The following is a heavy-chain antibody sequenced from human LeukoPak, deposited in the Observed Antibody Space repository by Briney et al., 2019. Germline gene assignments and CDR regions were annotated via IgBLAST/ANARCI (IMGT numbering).Heavy chain of an antibody. CDR2: IRYDGSNK. CDR1: GFTFSSYG. CDR3: ANPYDFWSGFSAPHI. D-gene: IGHD3-3*01. Sequence: GESLKISCAASGFTFSSYGMHWVRQAPGKGLEWVAFIRYDGSNKYYADSVKGRFTISRDNSKNTLYLQMNSLRAEDTAVYYCANPYDFWSGFSAPHIWGQGTMVTVSS. J-gene: IGHJ3*02. V-gene: IGHV3-30*02.